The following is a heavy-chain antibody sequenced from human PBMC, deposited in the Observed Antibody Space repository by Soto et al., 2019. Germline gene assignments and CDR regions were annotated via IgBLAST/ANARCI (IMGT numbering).Heavy chain of an antibody. CDR3: ASPDVDPGTLDY. J-gene: IGHJ4*02. CDR1: GGSFSGYY. V-gene: IGHV4-34*01. D-gene: IGHD3-10*01. CDR2: INHSGST. Sequence: SETLSRTCAVYGGSFSGYYWIWIRQPPGKGLEWIGEINHSGSTNYNPSLKSRVTISVDTSKNQFSLKLSSVTAADTAVYYCASPDVDPGTLDYWGQGTLVTVSS.